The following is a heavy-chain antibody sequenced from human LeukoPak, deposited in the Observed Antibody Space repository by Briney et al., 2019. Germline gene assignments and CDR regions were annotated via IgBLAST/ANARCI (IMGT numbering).Heavy chain of an antibody. Sequence: GGSLRLSGAASGFTFSWHGFHWVRQAPGKGREWVGDIWVGGSHKYYADSVRGRFTISRDISKNTLYLQVHSLSAGDTDMYYCVVVLVPSAFWHFDVCGPGTLVTVSS. CDR3: VVVLVPSAFWHFDV. V-gene: IGHV3-33*03. J-gene: IGHJ2*01. D-gene: IGHD2-2*01. CDR1: GFTFSWHG. CDR2: IWVGGSHK.